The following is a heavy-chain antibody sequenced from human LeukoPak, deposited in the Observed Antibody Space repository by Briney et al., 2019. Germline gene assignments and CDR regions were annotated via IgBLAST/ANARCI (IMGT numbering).Heavy chain of an antibody. CDR3: ARVGDHFHWYLDL. V-gene: IGHV3-53*01. D-gene: IGHD3-10*01. Sequence: GGSLRLSCAASGFTVSTKYMNWVRQAPGKGLEWVSILYSGSDTYYANSVKGRFTVSRDSSKNILFLQMNDLRAEDTAVYYCARVGDHFHWYLDLWGRGTLVTVSS. CDR1: GFTVSTKY. CDR2: LYSGSDT. J-gene: IGHJ2*01.